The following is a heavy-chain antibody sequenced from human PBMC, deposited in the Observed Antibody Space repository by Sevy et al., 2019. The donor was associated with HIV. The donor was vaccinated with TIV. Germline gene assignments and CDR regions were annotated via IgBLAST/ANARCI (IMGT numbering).Heavy chain of an antibody. Sequence: SGPTLVNPTQTLTLTCTFSGFSLSTSGVGVGWIRQPPVKALEWLALIYWNDDKRYSPSLKSWLTITKDTSKNQVVLTMTNMDPVYTVTYYCAHRVYYDSSGYYRDYFDYWGQGTLVTVSS. CDR1: GFSLSTSGVG. CDR2: IYWNDDK. D-gene: IGHD3-22*01. J-gene: IGHJ4*02. V-gene: IGHV2-5*01. CDR3: AHRVYYDSSGYYRDYFDY.